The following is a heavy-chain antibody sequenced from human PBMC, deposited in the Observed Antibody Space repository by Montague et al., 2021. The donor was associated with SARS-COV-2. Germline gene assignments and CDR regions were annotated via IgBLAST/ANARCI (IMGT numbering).Heavy chain of an antibody. V-gene: IGHV4-61*01. Sequence: SETLSLTCTVSGGSVSSGSYYRSWIRQPPGKGLEWIGYIYYSGXTXYXPSLKSRVTISVDTSKNQFSLKLSSVTAADTAVYYCASVNTAGAYWGQGTLVTVSS. CDR2: IYYSGXT. J-gene: IGHJ4*02. CDR1: GGSVSSGSYY. CDR3: ASVNTAGAY. D-gene: IGHD3-10*01.